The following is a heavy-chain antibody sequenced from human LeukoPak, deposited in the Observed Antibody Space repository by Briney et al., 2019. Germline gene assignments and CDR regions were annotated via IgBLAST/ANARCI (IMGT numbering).Heavy chain of an antibody. CDR2: IYYSGST. V-gene: IGHV4-39*07. Sequence: PSETLSLTCTVSGGSISSSSYYWGWIRQPPGKGLEWIGSIYYSGSTYYNPSLKSRVTISVDTSKNQFSLKLSSVTAADTAVYYCARISPKAFWSGHYPPYYYMDVWGKGTTVTVSS. CDR3: ARISPKAFWSGHYPPYYYMDV. CDR1: GGSISSSSYY. J-gene: IGHJ6*03. D-gene: IGHD3-3*01.